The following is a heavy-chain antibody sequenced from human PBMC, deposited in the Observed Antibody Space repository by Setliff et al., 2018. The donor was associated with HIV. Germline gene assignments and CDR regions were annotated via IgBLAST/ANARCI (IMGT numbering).Heavy chain of an antibody. V-gene: IGHV4-34*01. CDR2: INHSGST. CDR1: GGSFSGYY. J-gene: IGHJ1*01. D-gene: IGHD6-13*01. CDR3: ARGGSWYGKYFQR. Sequence: LSLTCAVYGGSFSGYYCSWIRQPPGKGLEWIGEINHSGSTNYNPSLKSRVTISVDTSKNQFSLKLSSVTAADTAMYYCARGGSWYGKYFQRWGQGTLVTVSS.